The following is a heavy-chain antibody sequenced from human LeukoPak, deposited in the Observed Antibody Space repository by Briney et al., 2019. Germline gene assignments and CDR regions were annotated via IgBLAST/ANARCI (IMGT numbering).Heavy chain of an antibody. V-gene: IGHV4-31*03. J-gene: IGHJ6*02. CDR3: ARYGPNYDILTGYTYYYYGMDV. CDR2: IYYSGST. CDR1: GGSISSGGYY. Sequence: SETLCLTCTVSGGSISSGGYYWSWIRQHPGKGLEWIGYIYYSGSTYYNPSLKSRVTISVDTSKNQFSLKLSSVTAADTAVYYCARYGPNYDILTGYTYYYYGMDVWGQGTTVTVSS. D-gene: IGHD3-9*01.